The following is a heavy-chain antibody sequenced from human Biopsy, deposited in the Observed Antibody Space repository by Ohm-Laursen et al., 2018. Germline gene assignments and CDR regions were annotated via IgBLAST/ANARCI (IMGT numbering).Heavy chain of an antibody. CDR1: GGSISSFY. CDR3: ARRGSGGRSFDH. D-gene: IGHD2-15*01. J-gene: IGHJ4*02. CDR2: ISDSGST. Sequence: GTLSLTCVVSGGSISSFYWTWIRQPPGKGPEWIGDISDSGSTDYKPSLKSRVIISVDTSKNQFSLNLSSVTAADTAVYYCARRGSGGRSFDHWGQGTLVTVSS. V-gene: IGHV4-59*08.